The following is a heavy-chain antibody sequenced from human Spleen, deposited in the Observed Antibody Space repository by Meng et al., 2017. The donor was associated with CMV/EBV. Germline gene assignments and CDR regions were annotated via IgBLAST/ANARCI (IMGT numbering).Heavy chain of an antibody. D-gene: IGHD4-11*01. CDR2: INYGGSTI. CDR3: TRGRLPSDY. Sequence: GGSLRLSCAASGFNFGSHDLCWVRQAPGKGLEWLLYINYGGSTIFYADSVKGRFTISRDNTKNSLYLQMYSLRAEDTAVYYCTRGRLPSDYWGQGTLVTVSS. V-gene: IGHV3-48*03. CDR1: GFNFGSHD. J-gene: IGHJ4*02.